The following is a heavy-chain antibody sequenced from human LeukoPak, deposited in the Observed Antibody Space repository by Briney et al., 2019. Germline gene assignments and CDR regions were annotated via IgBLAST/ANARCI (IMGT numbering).Heavy chain of an antibody. V-gene: IGHV5-51*01. CDR1: GFTFSSYA. D-gene: IGHD6-13*01. J-gene: IGHJ5*02. CDR3: ARLSSGYSSSWYQPGNWFDP. Sequence: GGSLRLSCAASGFTFSSYAMSWVRQMPGKGLEWMGIIYPGDSDTRYSPSFQGQVTISADKSISTAYLQWSSLKASDTAMYYCARLSSGYSSSWYQPGNWFDPWGQGTLVTVSS. CDR2: IYPGDSDT.